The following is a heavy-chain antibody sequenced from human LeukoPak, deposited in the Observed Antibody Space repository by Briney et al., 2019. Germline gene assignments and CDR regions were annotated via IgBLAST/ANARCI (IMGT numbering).Heavy chain of an antibody. CDR1: GYTLTELS. CDR3: ATLGDSSGYPPFKVWFDP. D-gene: IGHD3-22*01. CDR2: FDPEDGET. Sequence: APVKVSCKVSGYTLTELSMHWVRQAPGKGLEWMGGFDPEDGETIYAQKFQGRVTMTEDTSTDTAYMELSSLRSEDTAVYYCATLGDSSGYPPFKVWFDPWGQGTLVTVSS. J-gene: IGHJ5*02. V-gene: IGHV1-24*01.